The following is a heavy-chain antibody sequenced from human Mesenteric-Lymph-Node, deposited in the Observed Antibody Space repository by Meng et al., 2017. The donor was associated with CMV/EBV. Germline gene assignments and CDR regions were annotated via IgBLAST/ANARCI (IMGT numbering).Heavy chain of an antibody. Sequence: GGSLRLSCAASGFTFSSYAMSWVRQAPGKGLEWVSAISGSGGSTYYADSVKGRFTISRDNSKNTLYLQMSSLRAEDTAVYYCAKADAAAVPYYYGMDVWGQGTTVTVSS. J-gene: IGHJ6*02. V-gene: IGHV3-23*01. CDR3: AKADAAAVPYYYGMDV. D-gene: IGHD6-13*01. CDR2: ISGSGGST. CDR1: GFTFSSYA.